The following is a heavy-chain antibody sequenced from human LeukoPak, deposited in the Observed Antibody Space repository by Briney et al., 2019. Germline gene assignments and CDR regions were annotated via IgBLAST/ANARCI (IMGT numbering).Heavy chain of an antibody. J-gene: IGHJ5*02. CDR3: ARQLLRGDILTGSYNWFDP. CDR2: IYPGDSDT. D-gene: IGHD3-9*01. CDR1: GYSFTSYW. V-gene: IGHV5-51*01. Sequence: TLGESLKISCKGSGYSFTSYWISWVRQMPGKGLEWMGIIYPGDSDTRYSPSFQGQVTISADKSISTAYLQWSSLKASDTAMYYCARQLLRGDILTGSYNWFDPWGQGTLVTVSS.